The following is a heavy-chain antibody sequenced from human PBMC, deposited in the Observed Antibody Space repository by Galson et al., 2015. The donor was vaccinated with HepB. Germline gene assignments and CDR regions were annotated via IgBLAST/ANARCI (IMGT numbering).Heavy chain of an antibody. CDR1: GFTFSSYG. CDR3: AREPGSGGENQPFDY. Sequence: SLRLSCAASGFTFSSYGMHWVRQAPGKGLEWVAVIWYDGSNKYYADSVKGRFTISRDNSKNTLYLQMNSLRAEDTAVYYCAREPGSGGENQPFDYWGQGTLVTVSS. V-gene: IGHV3-33*01. J-gene: IGHJ4*02. CDR2: IWYDGSNK. D-gene: IGHD2-21*01.